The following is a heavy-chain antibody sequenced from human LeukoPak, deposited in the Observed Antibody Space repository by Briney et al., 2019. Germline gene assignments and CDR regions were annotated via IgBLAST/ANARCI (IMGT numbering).Heavy chain of an antibody. D-gene: IGHD6-19*01. Sequence: GGSLRLSCAASGFTFDEYTMHWVRHAPGKGLEWVSLISWNGARIHYGDSVQGRFTISRDNSKNSLYLQMNSLRTEDTALYYCVKDLVAASENVRGWYPMDYWGQGTLVTVSS. V-gene: IGHV3-43*01. CDR2: ISWNGARI. J-gene: IGHJ4*02. CDR1: GFTFDEYT. CDR3: VKDLVAASENVRGWYPMDY.